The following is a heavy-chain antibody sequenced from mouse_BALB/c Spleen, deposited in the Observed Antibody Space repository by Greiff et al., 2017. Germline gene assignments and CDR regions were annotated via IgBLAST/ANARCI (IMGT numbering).Heavy chain of an antibody. CDR2: INSNGGST. D-gene: IGHD2-2*01. J-gene: IGHJ2*01. V-gene: IGHV5-6-3*01. Sequence: DVKLVESGGGLVQPGGSLKLSCAASGFTFSSYGMSWVRQTPDKRLELVATINSNGGSTYYPDSVKGRFTISRDNAKNTLYLQMSSLKSEDTAMYYCARVGYGYHYFDYWGQGTTLTVSS. CDR1: GFTFSSYG. CDR3: ARVGYGYHYFDY.